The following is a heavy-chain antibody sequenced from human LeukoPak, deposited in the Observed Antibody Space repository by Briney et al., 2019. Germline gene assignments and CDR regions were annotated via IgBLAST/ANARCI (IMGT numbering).Heavy chain of an antibody. J-gene: IGHJ4*01. Sequence: GASVKVSCKASGYTFTGYYMHWVRQAPGQGLEWMGWINPNSGGTNYAQKFQGRVTMTRDTSISTAYMELSRLRSDDTAVYYCARDVRDYDFWSGFDYWGQEPWSPSPQ. CDR2: INPNSGGT. CDR3: ARDVRDYDFWSGFDY. D-gene: IGHD3-3*01. V-gene: IGHV1-2*02. CDR1: GYTFTGYY.